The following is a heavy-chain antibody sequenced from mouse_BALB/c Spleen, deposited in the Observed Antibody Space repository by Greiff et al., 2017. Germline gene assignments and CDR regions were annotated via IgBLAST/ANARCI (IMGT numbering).Heavy chain of an antibody. CDR1: GFTFSSYA. Sequence: EVQVVESGGGLVKPGGSLKLSCAASGFTFSSYAMSWVRQTPEKRLEWVASISSGGSTYYPDSVKGRFTISRDNARNILYLQMSSLKSEDTAMYYCARGATVAHAMDYWGQGTSVTVSS. J-gene: IGHJ4*01. CDR3: ARGATVAHAMDY. V-gene: IGHV5-6-5*01. D-gene: IGHD1-1*01. CDR2: ISSGGST.